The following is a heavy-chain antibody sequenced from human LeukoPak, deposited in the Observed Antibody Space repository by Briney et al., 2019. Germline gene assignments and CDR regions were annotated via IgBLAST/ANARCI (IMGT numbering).Heavy chain of an antibody. D-gene: IGHD3-22*01. CDR3: ARHLDSSGPIDY. V-gene: IGHV1-8*01. CDR2: MNPNSGNT. CDR1: GYTFTSYD. Sequence: GASVKVSCKASGYTFTSYDINWVRQATGQGLEWMGWMNPNSGNTGYAQKFQGRVTMTRNTSISTAYMELSSLRSEDTAVYYCARHLDSSGPIDYWGQGTLVTVSS. J-gene: IGHJ4*02.